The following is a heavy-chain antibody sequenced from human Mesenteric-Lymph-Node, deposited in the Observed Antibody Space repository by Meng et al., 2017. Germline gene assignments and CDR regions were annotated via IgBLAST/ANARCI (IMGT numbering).Heavy chain of an antibody. Sequence: GGSLRLSCAVSGFIFSSYSMNWVRQAPGKGLEWVSSISSSSSYIYYADSVKGRFTISRDNAKNSLYLQMNSLRAEDTAVYYCARGGTEYSSSSRYYYYGMDVWGQGTTVTVSS. CDR1: GFIFSSYS. D-gene: IGHD6-6*01. J-gene: IGHJ6*02. CDR2: ISSSSSYI. V-gene: IGHV3-21*01. CDR3: ARGGTEYSSSSRYYYYGMDV.